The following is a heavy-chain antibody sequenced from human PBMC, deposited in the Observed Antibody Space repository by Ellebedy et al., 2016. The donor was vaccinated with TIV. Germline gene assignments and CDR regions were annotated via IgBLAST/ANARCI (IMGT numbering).Heavy chain of an antibody. CDR2: INPNSGDT. D-gene: IGHD6-13*01. V-gene: IGHV1-2*02. Sequence: AASVKVSCKTSGYTFANFYMHWVRQAPGQGLEWIGWINPNSGDTNYAQKFQGRVTMTRDTSISTAYMELRSLRSDDTAVYYCARQLGSSSPDYWGQGTLVTVSS. CDR3: ARQLGSSSPDY. CDR1: GYTFANFY. J-gene: IGHJ4*02.